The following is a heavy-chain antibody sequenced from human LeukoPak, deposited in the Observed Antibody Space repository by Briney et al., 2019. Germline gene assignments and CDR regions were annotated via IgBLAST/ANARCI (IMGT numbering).Heavy chain of an antibody. CDR3: ARDRNGSGRSQAQH. J-gene: IGHJ1*01. Sequence: ASVKVSCKASGGTINNDGMNWVRQAPGQGLEWMGIINPSGGSTSYAQKFQGRVTMTRDTSTSTVYMELSSLRSEDTAVYYCARDRNGSGRSQAQHWGQGTLVTVSS. D-gene: IGHD3-10*01. CDR2: INPSGGST. V-gene: IGHV1-46*02. CDR1: GGTINNDG.